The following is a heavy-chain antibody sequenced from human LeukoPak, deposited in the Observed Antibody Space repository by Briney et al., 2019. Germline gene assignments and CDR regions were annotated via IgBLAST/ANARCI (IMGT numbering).Heavy chain of an antibody. Sequence: SVKVSCKASGGTFSSYAISWVRQAPGQGLEWMGRIIPILGIANYAQKFQGRVTITADKSTSTAYMELSSLRSEDTAVYYCALLGVEIRRLSDYWGKGTTVTVSS. CDR3: ALLGVEIRRLSDY. CDR1: GGTFSSYA. D-gene: IGHD5-24*01. J-gene: IGHJ6*04. CDR2: IIPILGIA. V-gene: IGHV1-69*04.